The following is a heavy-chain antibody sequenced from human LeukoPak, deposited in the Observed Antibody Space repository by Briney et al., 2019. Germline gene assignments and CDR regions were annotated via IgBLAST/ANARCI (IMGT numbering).Heavy chain of an antibody. V-gene: IGHV4-59*01. CDR3: ARGYSSGWYLY. J-gene: IGHJ4*02. D-gene: IGHD6-19*01. Sequence: SESLSLTCTVSGGSISSYYWSWIRQPPGKGLEWIGYIYYSGSTNYNPSLKSRVTISVDTSKNQFSQKLSSVTAADTAVYYCARGYSSGWYLYWGQGTLVTVSS. CDR1: GGSISSYY. CDR2: IYYSGST.